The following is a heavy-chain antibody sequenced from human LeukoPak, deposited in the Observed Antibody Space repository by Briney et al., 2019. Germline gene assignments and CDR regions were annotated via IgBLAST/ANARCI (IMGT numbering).Heavy chain of an antibody. J-gene: IGHJ3*02. V-gene: IGHV4-39*01. D-gene: IGHD3-16*01. CDR2: IYYSGST. Sequence: SETLSLTCTVSGGSISGRRDYWGWIRQPPGKGLEWIASIYYSGSTHYNPSLKSRVTISVDTSRNQFSLELRTATAADSAIYYCARNVSRGEPGGAFDIWGQGTMVTVSS. CDR3: ARNVSRGEPGGAFDI. CDR1: GGSISGRRDY.